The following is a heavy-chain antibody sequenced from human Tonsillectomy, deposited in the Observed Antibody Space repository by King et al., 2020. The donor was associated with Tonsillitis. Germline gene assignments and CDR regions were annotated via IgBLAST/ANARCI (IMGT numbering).Heavy chain of an antibody. J-gene: IGHJ3*02. CDR1: GFTFSDYA. D-gene: IGHD1-26*01. Sequence: VQLVESGGGLIQPGGSLRLSCVVSGFTFSDYAMNWVRQGPGRGLEWLSYISDNGDIVHYAESVRGRFTISRDNAKKSLYLQLSSLRGEDTAVYFCATLVARSWGAFDIWGQGTVVTVSS. V-gene: IGHV3-48*01. CDR3: ATLVARSWGAFDI. CDR2: ISDNGDIV.